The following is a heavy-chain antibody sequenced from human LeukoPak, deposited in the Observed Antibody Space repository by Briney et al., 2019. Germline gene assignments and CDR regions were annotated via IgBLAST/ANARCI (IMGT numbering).Heavy chain of an antibody. D-gene: IGHD3-10*01. CDR3: ARDDTYYYGSGSYYIRDAFDI. V-gene: IGHV3-30*02. CDR1: GFTFSSYG. Sequence: GGSLRLSCAASGFTFSSYGMHWVRQAPGKGLEWVAFIRYDGSNKYYADSVKGRFTISRDNSKNTLYLQMNSLRAEDTAVYYCARDDTYYYGSGSYYIRDAFDIWGQGTMVTVSS. J-gene: IGHJ3*02. CDR2: IRYDGSNK.